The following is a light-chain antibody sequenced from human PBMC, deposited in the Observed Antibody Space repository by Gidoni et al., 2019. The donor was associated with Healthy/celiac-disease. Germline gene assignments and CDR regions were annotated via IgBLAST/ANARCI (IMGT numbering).Light chain of an antibody. J-gene: IGKJ2*01. CDR1: QSISSY. CDR2: AES. CDR3: KQSYSTPYT. Sequence: DIQMTQSPSSLSASVGDRVTITCRASQSISSYLNWYQQKPGKAPKLLIYAESSLQSGVPSRFSGSGSGTDFTPISSSLQPEDFATYYCKQSYSTPYTFGQGTKLEIK. V-gene: IGKV1-39*01.